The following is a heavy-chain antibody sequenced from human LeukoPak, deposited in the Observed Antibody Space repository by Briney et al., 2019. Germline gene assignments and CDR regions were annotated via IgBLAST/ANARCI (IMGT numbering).Heavy chain of an antibody. V-gene: IGHV3-7*01. Sequence: GGSLRLSCAASRFTFSSYWMSWVRQAPGKGLEWVANIKQDGSEKYYVDSVKGRFTISRDNAKNSLYLQMNSLRAEDTAVYYCARAPRGYYYYGMDVWGQGTTVTVSS. J-gene: IGHJ6*02. CDR3: ARAPRGYYYYGMDV. CDR1: RFTFSSYW. CDR2: IKQDGSEK.